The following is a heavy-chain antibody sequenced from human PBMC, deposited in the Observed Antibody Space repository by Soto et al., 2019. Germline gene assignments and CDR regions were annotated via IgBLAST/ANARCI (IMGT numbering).Heavy chain of an antibody. Sequence: SQTLSLTCAISGDSVSSNSAAWNWIRQSPSRGLEWLGRTYYRSKWYNDYAVSVKSRITINPDTSKNQFSLQLNSVTPEDTAVYYCASGYSRSWGVYYGMDVWGQGTTVTVSS. V-gene: IGHV6-1*01. CDR2: TYYRSKWYN. J-gene: IGHJ6*02. D-gene: IGHD6-13*01. CDR3: ASGYSRSWGVYYGMDV. CDR1: GDSVSSNSAA.